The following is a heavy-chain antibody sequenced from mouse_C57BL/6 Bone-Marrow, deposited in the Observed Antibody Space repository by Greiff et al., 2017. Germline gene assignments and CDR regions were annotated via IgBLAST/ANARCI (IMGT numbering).Heavy chain of an antibody. J-gene: IGHJ1*03. CDR3: ARNYYGSSYHWYFDV. CDR1: GYTFTSYW. V-gene: IGHV1-59*01. Sequence: QVQLQQPGAELVRPGTSVKLSCKASGYTFTSYWMHWVKQRPGQGLEWIGVIDPSDSYTNYNQKFKGKATLTVDTSSSTAYMQLSSLTSGDSAVYYCARNYYGSSYHWYFDVWGTGTTVTVSS. D-gene: IGHD1-1*01. CDR2: IDPSDSYT.